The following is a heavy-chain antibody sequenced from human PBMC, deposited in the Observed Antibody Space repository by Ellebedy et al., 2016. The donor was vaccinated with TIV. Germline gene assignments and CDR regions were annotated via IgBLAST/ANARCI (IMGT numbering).Heavy chain of an antibody. CDR2: ISYDGSNK. CDR3: AKDLGLAMDY. V-gene: IGHV3-30*18. CDR1: GFTFSSYG. Sequence: GESLKISXATSGFTFSSYGMHWARQAPGKGLEWVAVISYDGSNKYYADSVKGRFTISRDNSKNTLYLQMNSLRAEDTAVYYCAKDLGLAMDYWGQGTLVTVSS. J-gene: IGHJ4*02.